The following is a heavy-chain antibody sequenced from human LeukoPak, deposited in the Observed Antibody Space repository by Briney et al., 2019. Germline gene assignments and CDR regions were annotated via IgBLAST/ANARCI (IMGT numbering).Heavy chain of an antibody. CDR2: INHSGST. J-gene: IGHJ4*02. Sequence: KTSETLSLTCAVYGGSFSGYYWSWIRQPPGKGLEWIGEINHSGSTNYNPSLKSRVTISVDTSKNQFSLKLSSVTAADTAVYYCAGRVVTATNLDYWGQGTLVTVSS. D-gene: IGHD2-21*02. CDR3: AGRVVTATNLDY. V-gene: IGHV4-34*01. CDR1: GGSFSGYY.